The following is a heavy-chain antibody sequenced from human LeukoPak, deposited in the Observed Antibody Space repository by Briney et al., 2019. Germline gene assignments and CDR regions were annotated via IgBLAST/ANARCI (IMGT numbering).Heavy chain of an antibody. CDR3: ARGDRYCSSTSCYNKSAFDI. CDR2: IIPIFGTA. J-gene: IGHJ3*02. CDR1: GGTFSSYA. D-gene: IGHD2-2*02. Sequence: SVKVSCKASGGTFSSYAISWVRQAPGQGLEWMGGIIPIFGTANYAQKFQGRVTITTDESTSTAYMELSSLRSEDTAVYYCARGDRYCSSTSCYNKSAFDIWGQGTMVTVSS. V-gene: IGHV1-69*05.